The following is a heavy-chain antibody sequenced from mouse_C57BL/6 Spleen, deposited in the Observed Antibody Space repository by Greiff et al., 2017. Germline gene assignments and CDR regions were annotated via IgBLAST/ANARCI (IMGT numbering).Heavy chain of an antibody. Sequence: QVQLQQSGAELVRPGASVKLSCKASGYTFTDYYINWVKQRPGQGLEWIARIYPGSGNTYYNEKFKGKATLTAEKSSSTAYMQLSSLTSEDSAVYFCARGDAGGFYAMDYWGQGTSVTVSS. D-gene: IGHD2-13*01. J-gene: IGHJ4*01. V-gene: IGHV1-76*01. CDR3: ARGDAGGFYAMDY. CDR1: GYTFTDYY. CDR2: IYPGSGNT.